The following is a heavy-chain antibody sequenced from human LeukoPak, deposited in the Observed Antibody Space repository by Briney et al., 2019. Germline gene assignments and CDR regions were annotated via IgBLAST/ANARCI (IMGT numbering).Heavy chain of an antibody. D-gene: IGHD4-23*01. Sequence: SETLSLTCTVSGGSISSYYWSWIRQPPGKGLEWIGYIYYSGSTNYNPSLKSRVTISVDTSKNQSSLKLSSVTAADTAVYYCARNDYGGALDYWGQGTLVTVSS. J-gene: IGHJ4*02. CDR1: GGSISSYY. CDR2: IYYSGST. CDR3: ARNDYGGALDY. V-gene: IGHV4-59*01.